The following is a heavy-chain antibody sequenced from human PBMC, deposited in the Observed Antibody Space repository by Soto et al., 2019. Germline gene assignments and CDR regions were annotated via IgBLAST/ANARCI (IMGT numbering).Heavy chain of an antibody. Sequence: SETLSLTCTVSGGSISSGFYYWSWIRQHPGKGLEWIGYIYYSGSTYYNPSLKSRVTISVDTSKNQFSLKLSSVTAADTAVYYCAREVRGYSYGSVDYWGQGTLVTVSS. D-gene: IGHD5-18*01. CDR1: GGSISSGFYY. J-gene: IGHJ4*02. CDR3: AREVRGYSYGSVDY. CDR2: IYYSGST. V-gene: IGHV4-31*03.